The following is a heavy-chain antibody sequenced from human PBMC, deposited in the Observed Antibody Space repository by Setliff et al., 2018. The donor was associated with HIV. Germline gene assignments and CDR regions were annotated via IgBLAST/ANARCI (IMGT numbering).Heavy chain of an antibody. CDR3: VRDRMEYSVGYYFDS. Sequence: PGGSLRLSCATSGFTFTNHSMHWVRQAPGKGLEWVTFIRNDASNTYYADSVMGRFTISRDNAKNTVYLQINSLRVEDTALYYCVRDRMEYSVGYYFDSWGQGTLVTVSS. V-gene: IGHV3-30*02. CDR1: GFTFTNHS. D-gene: IGHD4-4*01. CDR2: IRNDASNT. J-gene: IGHJ4*02.